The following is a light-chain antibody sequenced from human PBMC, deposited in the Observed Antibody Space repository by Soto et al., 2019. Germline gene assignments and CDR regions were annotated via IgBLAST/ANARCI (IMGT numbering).Light chain of an antibody. Sequence: VLTQPPSASGAPGQSVTISCNETSSDVGGYNYVSWYQQHPGKAPKLMIYEVSKRPSGVPDRFSGSKSGNTASLTVSGLQAEDEADYYCSSYAGSNNLKVFGTGTKVTVL. J-gene: IGLJ1*01. CDR3: SSYAGSNNLKV. CDR2: EVS. CDR1: SSDVGGYNY. V-gene: IGLV2-8*01.